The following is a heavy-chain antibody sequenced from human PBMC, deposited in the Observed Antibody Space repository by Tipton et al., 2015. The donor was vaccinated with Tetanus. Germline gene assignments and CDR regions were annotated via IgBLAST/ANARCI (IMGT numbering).Heavy chain of an antibody. CDR3: ATDLVSGYNSVVGVFDN. CDR2: ITPMYHAT. CDR1: GISFRNYV. D-gene: IGHD5-24*01. Sequence: QVQLVQSGAEVKKPGSSVRVSCKASGISFRNYVLSWVRQAPSQGLEWIGRITPMYHATDYAQKFQDRATITADKSTNTVYMYLSSLRSEDTAVYYCATDLVSGYNSVVGVFDNWGQGTLVTVSS. V-gene: IGHV1-69*06. J-gene: IGHJ4*02.